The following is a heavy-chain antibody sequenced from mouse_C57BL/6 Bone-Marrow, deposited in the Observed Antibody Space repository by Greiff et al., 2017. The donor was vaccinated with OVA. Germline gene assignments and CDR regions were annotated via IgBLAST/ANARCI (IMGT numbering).Heavy chain of an antibody. J-gene: IGHJ3*01. CDR3: ARSAYGYDVWFAY. V-gene: IGHV1-64*01. CDR1: GYTFTSYW. D-gene: IGHD2-2*01. CDR2: IHPNSGST. Sequence: VQLQQPGAELVKPGASVKMSCKASGYTFTSYWITWVKQRPGQGLEWIGMIHPNSGSTNYNEKFKSKATLTVDKSSSTAYMQLSSLTSEDSAVYYCARSAYGYDVWFAYWGQGTLVTVSA.